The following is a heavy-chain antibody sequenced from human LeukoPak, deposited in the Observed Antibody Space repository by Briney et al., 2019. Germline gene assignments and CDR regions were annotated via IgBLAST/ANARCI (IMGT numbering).Heavy chain of an antibody. J-gene: IGHJ6*02. Sequence: SVKVSCKASGGTFSSYAISWVRQAPGQGLEWMGRIIPILGIANYAQKFQGRVTITADKSTSTAYMELSSLRSEDTAVYYCADLAAGKYYYYCGMDVWGQGTTVTVSS. CDR1: GGTFSSYA. CDR3: ADLAAGKYYYYCGMDV. CDR2: IIPILGIA. V-gene: IGHV1-69*04. D-gene: IGHD4-23*01.